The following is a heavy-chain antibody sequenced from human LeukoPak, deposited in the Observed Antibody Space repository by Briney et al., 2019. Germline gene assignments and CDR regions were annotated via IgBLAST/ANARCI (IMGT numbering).Heavy chain of an antibody. Sequence: ASVKVSCKSSGYTSRTYGISWVRQAPGQGLEWMGWISAYNGNTNYAQKLQGRVTMTTDTSTSTAYMELRSLRSDDTAVYYCARVNPYAAPDYSWGQGTLVTVSS. V-gene: IGHV1-18*01. J-gene: IGHJ4*02. CDR3: ARVNPYAAPDYS. CDR1: GYTSRTYG. CDR2: ISAYNGNT. D-gene: IGHD2-15*01.